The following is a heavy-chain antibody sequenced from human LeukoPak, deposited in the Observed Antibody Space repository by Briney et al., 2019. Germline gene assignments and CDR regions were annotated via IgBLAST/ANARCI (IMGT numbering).Heavy chain of an antibody. CDR1: GYTFTSYA. Sequence: GASVKVSCKASGYTFTSYAMHWVRQAPGQRLEWMGWINAGNGNTKYSQKFQGRVTITRDTSASTAYMELSSLRSEDTAVYYCAKDSRITAGTANYFDYWGQGTLVTVSS. CDR2: INAGNGNT. D-gene: IGHD6-13*01. CDR3: AKDSRITAGTANYFDY. V-gene: IGHV1-3*01. J-gene: IGHJ4*02.